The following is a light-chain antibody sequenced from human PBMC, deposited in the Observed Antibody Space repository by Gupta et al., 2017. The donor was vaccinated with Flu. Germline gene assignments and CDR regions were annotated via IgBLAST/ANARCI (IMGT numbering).Light chain of an antibody. CDR1: QRVERY. Sequence: DIKMTQSPTSLSASLGDRVTITCRASQRVERYLSWYQQRRGKAPRCLIYGATKLEDGTPSRFNGSGSEREFTLTISNVQPEDSATYYCEQTYSDPLTFGPGTTLDFK. CDR3: EQTYSDPLT. V-gene: IGKV1-39*01. CDR2: GAT. J-gene: IGKJ3*01.